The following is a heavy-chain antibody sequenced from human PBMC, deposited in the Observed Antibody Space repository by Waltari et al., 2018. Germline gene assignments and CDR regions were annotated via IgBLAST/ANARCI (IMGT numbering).Heavy chain of an antibody. D-gene: IGHD2-21*01. CDR1: GLKIRGFS. J-gene: IGHJ3*01. CDR2: MCVAGSPI. Sequence: LESGGGLTEPGASLRLSCEASGLKIRGFSMDWVRHAPGKGAELVAFMCVAGSPIYYSDSVRGRFTISRDNAKNVVHLQMNTLRHEDTAVYYCARGYWENSFDLWGPGTTVTVSS. V-gene: IGHV3-48*02. CDR3: ARGYWENSFDL.